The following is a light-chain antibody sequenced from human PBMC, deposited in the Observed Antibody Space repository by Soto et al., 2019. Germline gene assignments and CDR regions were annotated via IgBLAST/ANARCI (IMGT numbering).Light chain of an antibody. CDR1: PSVSSSY. CDR2: GAS. J-gene: IGKJ1*01. Sequence: EIVLTQSPGTLSLSPGERATLSCRASPSVSSSYLAWYQQTPGQAPRLLIYGASSRATSIPDRFSGSGSGTDFTLTISRLEPEDFAVYYCQQYGSSPRTFGQGTKVEI. CDR3: QQYGSSPRT. V-gene: IGKV3-20*01.